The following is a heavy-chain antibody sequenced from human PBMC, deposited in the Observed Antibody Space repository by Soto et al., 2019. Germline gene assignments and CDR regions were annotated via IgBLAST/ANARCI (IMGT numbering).Heavy chain of an antibody. V-gene: IGHV1-8*01. CDR2: MNPNSGNT. Sequence: ASVKVSCKASGYTFTSYDINWVRQATGQGLEWMGWMNPNSGNTGYAQKFQGRVTMTRNTSISTAYMELSSLRSEDTAVYYCACGYRTSWRNKGYFFDYWSQGTPVTVSS. D-gene: IGHD2-2*01. CDR3: ACGYRTSWRNKGYFFDY. CDR1: GYTFTSYD. J-gene: IGHJ4*02.